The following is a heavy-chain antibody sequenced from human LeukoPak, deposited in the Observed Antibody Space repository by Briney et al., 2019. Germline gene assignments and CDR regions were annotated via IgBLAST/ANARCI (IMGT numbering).Heavy chain of an antibody. D-gene: IGHD3-3*01. V-gene: IGHV3-23*01. J-gene: IGHJ4*02. CDR3: AKNLVRFLEWLLSFDY. CDR2: ISGSGGST. Sequence: PGGSLRLSCAASGFTFRSYAMSWVRQAPGKGLEWVSAISGSGGSTYYADSVKGRFTISRDNSKNTLYLQMNSLRAEDTAVYYCAKNLVRFLEWLLSFDYWGQGTLVTVSS. CDR1: GFTFRSYA.